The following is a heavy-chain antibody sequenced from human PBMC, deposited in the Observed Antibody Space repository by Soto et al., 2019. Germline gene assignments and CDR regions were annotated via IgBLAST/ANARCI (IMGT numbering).Heavy chain of an antibody. CDR3: AAGEASSRNLAPYYLDF. Sequence: SGTLSLTCSGSGCSISNYFWTWIRQPPGKGLEWIGYIHYSGTTSFFPSYNPSLRSRVTISEDTSKNQFSLKLLSVTTADTAVYFCAAGEASSRNLAPYYLDFWGQGTLVTVSS. V-gene: IGHV4-59*01. J-gene: IGHJ4*02. CDR1: GCSISNYF. D-gene: IGHD6-13*01. CDR2: IHYSGTT.